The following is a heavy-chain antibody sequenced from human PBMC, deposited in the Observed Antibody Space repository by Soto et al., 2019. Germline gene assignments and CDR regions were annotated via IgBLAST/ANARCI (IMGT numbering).Heavy chain of an antibody. CDR3: SRSLNS. CDR1: GFTFSIYG. Sequence: GSLRLSFSGSGFTFSIYGMSWVRQAPGKGLEWVSSISGSGDNTYYADSVKGRFSISRDNARNSLYLQMSSLTAEDSALYYCSRSLNSWGQGTRVTVSS. CDR2: ISGSGDNT. J-gene: IGHJ4*02. V-gene: IGHV3-23*01.